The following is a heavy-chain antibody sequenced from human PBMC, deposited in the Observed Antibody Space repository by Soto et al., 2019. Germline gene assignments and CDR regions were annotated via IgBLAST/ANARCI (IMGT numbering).Heavy chain of an antibody. Sequence: GESLKISCKGSGYSFTSYWIGWVRQMPGKGLEWMGIIYPGDSDTRYSPSFQGQVTISADKYIRTAYLQWSSLKASDTAMYYCARLEGCRSTSCYTHMDVWGQGTKVTVPS. J-gene: IGHJ6*02. CDR3: ARLEGCRSTSCYTHMDV. V-gene: IGHV5-51*01. CDR2: IYPGDSDT. CDR1: GYSFTSYW. D-gene: IGHD2-2*02.